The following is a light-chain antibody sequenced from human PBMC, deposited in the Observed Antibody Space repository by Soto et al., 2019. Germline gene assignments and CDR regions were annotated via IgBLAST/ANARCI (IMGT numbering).Light chain of an antibody. V-gene: IGLV2-23*02. CDR2: EVI. CDR3: CSYAGSTSV. J-gene: IGLJ1*01. Sequence: QSVLTQPASVSGSPGQSITISCTGTSSDVGSYNLVSWYQQYPGKAPKLVNYEVIKRPSGVSNRFSGSKSGNTASLTISGLQAEDEADYYCCSYAGSTSVLGTGTKVTVL. CDR1: SSDVGSYNL.